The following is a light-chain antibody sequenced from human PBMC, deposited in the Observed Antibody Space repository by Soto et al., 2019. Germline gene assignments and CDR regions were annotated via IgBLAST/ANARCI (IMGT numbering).Light chain of an antibody. CDR1: QTVATW. J-gene: IGKJ2*01. V-gene: IGKV1-5*03. Sequence: DIQLTQSPSTLSASVGDRVTITCRASQTVATWLAWYQHKPGQAPNLLIHKASTLQTGVSSRFSGSGSGTEFTLTISSLQPDDSATYYCQQYVAYSYTFGQGTKLEI. CDR3: QQYVAYSYT. CDR2: KAS.